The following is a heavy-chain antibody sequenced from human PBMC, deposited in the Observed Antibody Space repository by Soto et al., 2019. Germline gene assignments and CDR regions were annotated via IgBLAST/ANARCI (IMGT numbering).Heavy chain of an antibody. D-gene: IGHD2-8*01. CDR1: GFTFSSYS. V-gene: IGHV3-48*01. Sequence: GGSLRLSCAASGFTFSSYSMNWVRQAPGKGLEWVSYISSSSSTIYYADSVKGRFTISRDNAKNSLYLQMNSLRAEDTAVYYCARALVPYYYYYMDVWGKGTTVTVSS. CDR2: ISSSSSTI. CDR3: ARALVPYYYYYMDV. J-gene: IGHJ6*03.